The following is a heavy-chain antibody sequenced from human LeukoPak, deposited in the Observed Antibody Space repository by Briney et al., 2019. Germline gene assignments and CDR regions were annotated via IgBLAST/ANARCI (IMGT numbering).Heavy chain of an antibody. V-gene: IGHV3-23*01. CDR3: AKDRYDFWSGSDY. CDR2: ISGSGGST. CDR1: GFTFSSYA. J-gene: IGHJ4*02. D-gene: IGHD3-3*01. Sequence: SGGSLRLSCAASGFTFSSYAMSWVRQAPGKGLEWVSAISGSGGSTYYADSVKGRFTISRDNSKNTLYLQMNSLRAEDTAVYYCAKDRYDFWSGSDYWGQGTLVTVSS.